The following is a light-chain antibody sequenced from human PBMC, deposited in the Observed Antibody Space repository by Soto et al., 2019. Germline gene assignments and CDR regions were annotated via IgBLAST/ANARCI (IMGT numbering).Light chain of an antibody. J-gene: IGKJ1*01. CDR3: LQDYNYPRA. V-gene: IGKV1-6*01. Sequence: AIQMTQSPSSLSASVGDRVTITCRASQDIRNELGWYQQKPGKAPKLLIYAASTLQSGVSSRFSGSGYGTQFTLTISSLQPVDFATYYCLQDYNYPRAFGQGTRVEIK. CDR1: QDIRNE. CDR2: AAS.